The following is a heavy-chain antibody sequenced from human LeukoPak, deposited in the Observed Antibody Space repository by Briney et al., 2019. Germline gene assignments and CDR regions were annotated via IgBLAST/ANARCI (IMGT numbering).Heavy chain of an antibody. J-gene: IGHJ4*02. V-gene: IGHV1-46*01. D-gene: IGHD6-13*01. CDR1: GYTFTSYY. CDR2: INPSGGST. CDR3: ARDVGSSSWYFDY. Sequence: GASVKVSCKASGYTFTSYYMYWVRQAPGQGLEWMGMINPSGGSTTYAQRFQGRVTMTRDTSTSTVYMELSSLRSEDTAVYYCARDVGSSSWYFDYWGQGTLVTVSS.